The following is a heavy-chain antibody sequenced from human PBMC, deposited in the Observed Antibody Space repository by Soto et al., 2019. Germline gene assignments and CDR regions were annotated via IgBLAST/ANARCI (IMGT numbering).Heavy chain of an antibody. CDR1: GGSFSGYY. J-gene: IGHJ4*02. CDR2: INHSGST. D-gene: IGHD4-17*01. V-gene: IGHV4-34*01. CDR3: ARGDYGGNSDDY. Sequence: SETLSLNCAVYGGSFSGYYWSWVRQPPGKGLEWIGEINHSGSTNYIPSLKSRVTISVVTSKNQFSLKLSSVTAADTAVYYCARGDYGGNSDDYWGQGTLVTVSS.